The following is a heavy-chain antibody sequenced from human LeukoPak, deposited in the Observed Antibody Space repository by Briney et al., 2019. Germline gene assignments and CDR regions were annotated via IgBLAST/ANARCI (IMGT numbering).Heavy chain of an antibody. CDR3: ARKTAGYYYDSSGYSDY. D-gene: IGHD3-22*01. J-gene: IGHJ4*02. CDR1: GFTFSSYS. V-gene: IGHV3-21*01. Sequence: GGSLRLSCAASGFTFSSYSMNWVRQAPGKGLEWVSSIGSSSYIYYADSVKGRFTISRDNAKNSLYLQMNSLRAEDTAVYYCARKTAGYYYDSSGYSDYWGQGTLVTVSS. CDR2: IGSSSYI.